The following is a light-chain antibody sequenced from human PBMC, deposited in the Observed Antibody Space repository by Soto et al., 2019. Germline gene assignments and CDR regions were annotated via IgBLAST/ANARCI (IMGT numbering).Light chain of an antibody. Sequence: QSALTQSASLSGSPGQSITISCTGPSSDFGIYNFVSWYQQHPGKAPKLIIYDVSNRPSGVSHRFSGSKSANTASLTISGLQAEDEADYYCSSYTTTRLLFGGGTKLTVL. J-gene: IGLJ2*01. CDR3: SSYTTTRLL. V-gene: IGLV2-14*01. CDR2: DVS. CDR1: SSDFGIYNF.